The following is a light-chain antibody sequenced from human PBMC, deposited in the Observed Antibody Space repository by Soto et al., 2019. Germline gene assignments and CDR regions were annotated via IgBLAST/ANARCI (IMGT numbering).Light chain of an antibody. CDR3: SSYAGSNNLV. CDR1: SSDVGGYNY. CDR2: EVS. J-gene: IGLJ3*02. V-gene: IGLV2-8*01. Sequence: QSALTQPPSASGSPGQSVTISSTGTSSDVGGYNYVSWYQQHPGKAPKLMIYEVSKRPSGVPDRFSGSKSGNTASLTGSGLQAEAEADYYCSSYAGSNNLVVGGGTKLTVL.